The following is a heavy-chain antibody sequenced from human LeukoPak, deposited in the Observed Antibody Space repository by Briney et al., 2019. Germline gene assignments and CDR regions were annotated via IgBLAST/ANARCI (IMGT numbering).Heavy chain of an antibody. V-gene: IGHV3-30*18. J-gene: IGHJ4*02. CDR2: ISFDGSNK. D-gene: IGHD3-10*01. CDR1: GFTFSSFG. CDR3: AKDNNYGLRPYYFDY. Sequence: GGSLRLSCAASGFTFSSFGMHWVRQAPGKGQDWVALISFDGSNKYYVNSVKGRFTISRDNSKNTLNLQMNSLRGEDTAVYYCAKDNNYGLRPYYFDYWGQGTLVTVSS.